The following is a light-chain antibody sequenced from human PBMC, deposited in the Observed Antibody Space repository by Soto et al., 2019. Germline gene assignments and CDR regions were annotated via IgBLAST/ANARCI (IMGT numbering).Light chain of an antibody. CDR1: QSVSSN. V-gene: IGKV3-11*01. CDR2: GAA. CDR3: QQRTNSPPTT. J-gene: IGKJ5*01. Sequence: DIVFTQSPVTLSLYPGERATLSCRASQSVSSNLAWYQQKPGQHPPRLINGAATRGTSILARLSSSGSATTFSTPTSSLEPGDFAVYYCQQRTNSPPTTFGQGTRLEIK.